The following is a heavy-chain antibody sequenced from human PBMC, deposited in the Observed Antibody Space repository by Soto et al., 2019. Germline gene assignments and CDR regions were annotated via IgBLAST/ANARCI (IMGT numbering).Heavy chain of an antibody. CDR1: GYSFTNYG. D-gene: IGHD6-19*01. CDR2: ISAFNGNT. V-gene: IGHV1-18*01. J-gene: IGHJ6*03. CDR3: ARDRGVAPPVAGNTHYYYYMDV. Sequence: ASVKVSCKASGYSFTNYGVTWVRQAPGQGLEWMGWISAFNGNTHYAQNLQGRVTMTTDASTSTAYMELRSLRSDDTAVDYCARDRGVAPPVAGNTHYYYYMDVWGKGTTVTVSS.